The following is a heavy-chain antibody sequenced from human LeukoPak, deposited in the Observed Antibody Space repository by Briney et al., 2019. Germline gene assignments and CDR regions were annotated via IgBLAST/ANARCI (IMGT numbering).Heavy chain of an antibody. CDR2: ISGSGGST. Sequence: GGSLRLSCAASGFTVSSNYMSWVRQAPGKGLEWVSAISGSGGSTYYADSVKGRFTISRDNSKNTLYLQMNSLRAEDTAVYYCAKPLENGYFDLWGRGTLVTVSS. V-gene: IGHV3-23*01. J-gene: IGHJ2*01. CDR3: AKPLENGYFDL. D-gene: IGHD1-1*01. CDR1: GFTVSSNY.